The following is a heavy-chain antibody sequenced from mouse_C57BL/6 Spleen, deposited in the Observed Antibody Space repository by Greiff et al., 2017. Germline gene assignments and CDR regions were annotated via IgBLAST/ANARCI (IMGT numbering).Heavy chain of an antibody. CDR1: GFTFSSYA. V-gene: IGHV5-4*03. Sequence: EVKLVESGGGLVKPGGSLKLSCAASGFTFSSYAMSWVRQTPEKRLEWVATISDGGSYTYYPDNVKGRFTISRDNAKNNLYLQMSHLKSKDTAMNYCARYDYEAWFAYWGQGTLVTVSA. D-gene: IGHD2-4*01. CDR3: ARYDYEAWFAY. J-gene: IGHJ3*01. CDR2: ISDGGSYT.